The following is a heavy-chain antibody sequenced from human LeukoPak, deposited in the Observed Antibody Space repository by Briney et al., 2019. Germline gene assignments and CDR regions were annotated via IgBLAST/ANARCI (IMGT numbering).Heavy chain of an antibody. V-gene: IGHV3-48*01. Sequence: PGGSLRLSCAASGFSFSSYSMNWVRQAPGKGLEWVSYIGGSGSPIYYAESVKGRFTISRDNAKNSLYLHMNSLRAEDTAVYYCARGRLWAFDYWGQGTLVTVSS. D-gene: IGHD3-10*01. CDR1: GFSFSSYS. J-gene: IGHJ4*02. CDR2: IGGSGSPI. CDR3: ARGRLWAFDY.